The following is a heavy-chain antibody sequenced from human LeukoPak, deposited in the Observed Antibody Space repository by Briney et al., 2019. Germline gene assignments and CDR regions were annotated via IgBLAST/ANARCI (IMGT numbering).Heavy chain of an antibody. D-gene: IGHD6-19*01. J-gene: IGHJ3*02. CDR3: ARVGWGLGAFDI. V-gene: IGHV4-59*01. CDR1: GVSISGYS. CDR2: LSNRGST. Sequence: SETLSLTCTVSGVSISGYSWNWIRQPPGKGLEWIGYLSNRGSTKYNPSLKSRVTISVDTSKNQFSLKLSSVTAADTAVYYCARVGWGLGAFDIWGQGTMVTVSS.